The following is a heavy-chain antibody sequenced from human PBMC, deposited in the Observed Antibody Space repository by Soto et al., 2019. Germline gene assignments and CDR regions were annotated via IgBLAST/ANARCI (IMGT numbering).Heavy chain of an antibody. V-gene: IGHV5-10-1*01. CDR1: GYSFTSYW. CDR2: IDPSDSYT. J-gene: IGHJ5*02. Sequence: GESLKISCKGSGYSFTSYWISWVRQMPGKGLEWMGRIDPSDSYTNYSPSFQGHVTISADKSSSTAYLQWSSLKASDTAMYYCARVPPADYYDSSGTKNWFDPWGQGTLVTVSS. D-gene: IGHD3-22*01. CDR3: ARVPPADYYDSSGTKNWFDP.